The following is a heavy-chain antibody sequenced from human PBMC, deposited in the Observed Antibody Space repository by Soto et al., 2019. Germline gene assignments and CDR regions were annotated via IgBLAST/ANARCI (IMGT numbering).Heavy chain of an antibody. CDR1: GFTFSSYS. V-gene: IGHV3-21*01. CDR2: ISSSSSYI. D-gene: IGHD2-21*02. CDR3: ARELPLSYCGGDCPSGGMDV. Sequence: SLRLSCAASGFTFSSYSMNWVRQAPGKGLEWVSSISSSSSYIYYADSVKGRFTISRDNAKNSLYLQMNSLRAEDTAVYYCARELPLSYCGGDCPSGGMDVWGQGTTVTVSS. J-gene: IGHJ6*02.